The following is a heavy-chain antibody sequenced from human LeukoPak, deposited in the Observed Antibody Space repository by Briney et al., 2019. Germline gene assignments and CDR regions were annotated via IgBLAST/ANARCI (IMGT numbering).Heavy chain of an antibody. J-gene: IGHJ3*02. Sequence: ASVKVSCKASGYTFTGYYMHWVRHAPGQGLEWMGWINPNRGGTNYAQKFQGRVTMTRDTSISTAYMELSRLRSDDTAVYYCARVVAVAGTSAFDIWGQGTMVTVSS. D-gene: IGHD6-19*01. CDR2: INPNRGGT. V-gene: IGHV1-2*02. CDR3: ARVVAVAGTSAFDI. CDR1: GYTFTGYY.